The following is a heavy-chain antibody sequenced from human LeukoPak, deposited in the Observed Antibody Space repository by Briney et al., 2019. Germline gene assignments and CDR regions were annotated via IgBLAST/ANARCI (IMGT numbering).Heavy chain of an antibody. D-gene: IGHD5-12*01. V-gene: IGHV3-11*04. CDR2: ISSSSSTI. CDR3: ARESGYGLGAFDI. Sequence: GGSLRLSCAASGFTFRDSYMSWIRQAPGKGLEWVSYISSSSSTIYYADSVKGRFTISRDNAKNSLYLQTNSLRAEDTAVYYCARESGYGLGAFDIWGQGTVVTVSS. CDR1: GFTFRDSY. J-gene: IGHJ3*02.